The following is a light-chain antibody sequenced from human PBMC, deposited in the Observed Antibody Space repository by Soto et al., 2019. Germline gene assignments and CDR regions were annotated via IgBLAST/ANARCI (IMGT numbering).Light chain of an antibody. Sequence: QSVLPHPPSVSWSPGHSITISCTGTSSDVGGYDYVSWYQLHPGKAPKLMVFEVSNRPSGVSYRFSGSKSGNTASLTISGLQAEEEADYFCSSYSISNDYLFGTGTKVTVL. CDR3: SSYSISNDYL. J-gene: IGLJ1*01. CDR2: EVS. V-gene: IGLV2-14*01. CDR1: SSDVGGYDY.